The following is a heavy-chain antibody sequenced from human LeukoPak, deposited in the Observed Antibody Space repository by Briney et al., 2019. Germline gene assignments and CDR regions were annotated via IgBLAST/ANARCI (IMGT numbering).Heavy chain of an antibody. V-gene: IGHV4-59*01. CDR3: AREYSSFEY. J-gene: IGHJ4*02. CDR1: GGSISTYY. CDR2: INYSGST. Sequence: PSETLSLTCTVSGGSISTYYWSWIRHAPGKGLEWIGYINYSGSTDYNPSLKSRVTISVDTSKNQLSLKMRSVTAADTAVYYCAREYSSFEYWGQGTLVTVSS. D-gene: IGHD6-13*01.